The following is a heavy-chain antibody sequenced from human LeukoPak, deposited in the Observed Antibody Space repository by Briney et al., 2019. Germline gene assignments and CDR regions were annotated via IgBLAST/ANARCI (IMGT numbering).Heavy chain of an antibody. V-gene: IGHV4-59*01. J-gene: IGHJ5*02. CDR1: GGSISSYY. Sequence: SETLSLTCTVSGGSISSYYWSWIRQPPGKGLEWIGYIYCSGSTNYNPSLKSRVTISVDTSKNQFSLKLSSVTAADTAVYYCARVGGYDFWSGLNWFDPWGQGTLVTVSS. CDR2: IYCSGST. D-gene: IGHD3-3*01. CDR3: ARVGGYDFWSGLNWFDP.